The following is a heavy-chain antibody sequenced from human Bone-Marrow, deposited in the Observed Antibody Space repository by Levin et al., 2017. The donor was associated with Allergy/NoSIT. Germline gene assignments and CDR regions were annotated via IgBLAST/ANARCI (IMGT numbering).Heavy chain of an antibody. J-gene: IGHJ1*01. D-gene: IGHD6-19*01. Sequence: GGSLRLSCAASGFTFSSYAMSWVRQAPGKGLEWVSAISGSGGSTYYADSVKGRFTISRDNSKNTLYLQMNSLRAEDTAVYYCAKDFSLVKGVAVAGIEYFQHWGQGTLVTVSS. CDR1: GFTFSSYA. V-gene: IGHV3-23*01. CDR2: ISGSGGST. CDR3: AKDFSLVKGVAVAGIEYFQH.